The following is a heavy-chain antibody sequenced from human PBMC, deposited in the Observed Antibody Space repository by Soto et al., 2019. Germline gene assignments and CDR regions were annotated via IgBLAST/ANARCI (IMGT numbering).Heavy chain of an antibody. D-gene: IGHD6-13*01. CDR1: GFTFSSYG. CDR2: ISYDGSNK. Sequence: QVQLVESGGGVVQPGRSLRLSCAASGFTFSSYGMHWVRQAPGKGLEWVAVISYDGSNKYYADSVKGRFTISRDNSKNTLYLQLNSLRAEDTAVYYCANLIAAAGTSPYYYYYCGMDVWGQGTTVTVSS. CDR3: ANLIAAAGTSPYYYYYCGMDV. J-gene: IGHJ6*02. V-gene: IGHV3-30*18.